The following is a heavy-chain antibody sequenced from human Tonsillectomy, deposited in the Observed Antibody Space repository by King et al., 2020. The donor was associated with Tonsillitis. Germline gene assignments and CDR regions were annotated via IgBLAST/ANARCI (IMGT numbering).Heavy chain of an antibody. V-gene: IGHV5-51*01. CDR1: GYSFTSYW. Sequence: VQLVESGAEVKKPGESLKISCKGSGYSFTSYWIGWVRQMPGKGLEWMGIIYPGDSDTRYSPSFQGQVTISADKSISTAYLQWSSLKASDTAMYYCARLYYYDSSGYDAFDIWGQGTMVTVSS. CDR2: IYPGDSDT. D-gene: IGHD3-22*01. J-gene: IGHJ3*02. CDR3: ARLYYYDSSGYDAFDI.